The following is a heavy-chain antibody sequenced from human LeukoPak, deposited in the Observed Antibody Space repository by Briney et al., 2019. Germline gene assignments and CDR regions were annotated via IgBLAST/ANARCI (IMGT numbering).Heavy chain of an antibody. CDR2: IYYSGST. Sequence: SETLSLTCTVSGGSISSYYWSWIRQPPGKGLEWIGYIYYSGSTNYNPSLKSRVTISVDTSKNQFSLKLSSVTAADTAVYCCARMAAAGTDYWGQGTLVTVSS. D-gene: IGHD6-13*01. J-gene: IGHJ4*02. V-gene: IGHV4-59*01. CDR1: GGSISSYY. CDR3: ARMAAAGTDY.